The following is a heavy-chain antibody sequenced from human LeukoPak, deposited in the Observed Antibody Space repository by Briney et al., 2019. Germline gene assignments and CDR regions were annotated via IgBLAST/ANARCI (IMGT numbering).Heavy chain of an antibody. CDR1: GGSISSYY. CDR3: ARLPYQYFDY. D-gene: IGHD2-2*01. CDR2: IYYSGST. V-gene: IGHV4-59*08. Sequence: PSETLSRTCTVSGGSISSYYWSWIRQPPGRGLEWIGYIYYSGSTNYIPSLKSRVTMSVDTPKNQFSLKLSSVTAADTAVYYCARLPYQYFDYWGQGTLVTVSS. J-gene: IGHJ4*02.